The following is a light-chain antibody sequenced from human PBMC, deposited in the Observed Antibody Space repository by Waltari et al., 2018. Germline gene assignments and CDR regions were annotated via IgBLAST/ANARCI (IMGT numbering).Light chain of an antibody. CDR1: SGHSSNI. CDR3: QTGGHGTWL. Sequence: QLVLTQSPSASASLGASVKLTCTLSSGHSSNIISWHQQQPEKGPRYLMKVNSDGSHSKGDEIPDRFSGSSSGAERYLTISSLQSEDEADYYFQTGGHGTWLFGGGTKLTVL. J-gene: IGLJ3*02. V-gene: IGLV4-69*01. CDR2: VNSDGSH.